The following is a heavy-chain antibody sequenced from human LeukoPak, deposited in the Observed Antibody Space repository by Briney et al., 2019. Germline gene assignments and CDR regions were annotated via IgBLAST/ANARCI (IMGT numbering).Heavy chain of an antibody. J-gene: IGHJ4*02. D-gene: IGHD2-15*01. V-gene: IGHV3-23*01. Sequence: GGSLRLSCAASGFTFSSYAMTWVRQAPGKGLEWVSGISASGGSTYYADSVKGHFTISRDNSKNTLHLQMNSLRAEDTAAYYCAKFAQRYCSGGSCHPFDYWGQGTLVTVSS. CDR3: AKFAQRYCSGGSCHPFDY. CDR1: GFTFSSYA. CDR2: ISASGGST.